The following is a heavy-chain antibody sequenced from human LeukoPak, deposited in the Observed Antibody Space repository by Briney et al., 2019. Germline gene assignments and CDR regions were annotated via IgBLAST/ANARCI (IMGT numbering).Heavy chain of an antibody. D-gene: IGHD3-22*01. CDR2: IWYDGSNK. J-gene: IGHJ4*02. CDR1: GLTFSSYG. Sequence: PGRSLRLSCAASGLTFSSYGMHWVRQAPGKGLEWVAVIWYDGSNKYYADSVKGRFTISRDNSKNTLYLQMNSLRAEDTAVYYCARDYHSSGYYPGEWGQGTLVTVSS. V-gene: IGHV3-33*01. CDR3: ARDYHSSGYYPGE.